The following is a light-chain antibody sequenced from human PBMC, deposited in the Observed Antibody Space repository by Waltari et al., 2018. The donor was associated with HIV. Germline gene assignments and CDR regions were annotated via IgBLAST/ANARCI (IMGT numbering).Light chain of an antibody. J-gene: IGLJ2*01. CDR3: EVWDSRSTHVL. V-gene: IGLV3-21*02. CDR2: GDR. Sequence: SYVLTQPPSVSVAPGQTARITCGGNNIRSKSVQWYQQKPGHAPVLVIYGDRDRPSGIPERFSGSNSGNTATLTISRVEAGDEADYYCEVWDSRSTHVLFGGGTKLTVL. CDR1: NIRSKS.